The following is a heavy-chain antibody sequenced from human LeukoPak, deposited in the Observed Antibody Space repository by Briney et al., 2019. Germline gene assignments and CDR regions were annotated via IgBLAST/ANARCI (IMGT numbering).Heavy chain of an antibody. V-gene: IGHV3-21*01. CDR1: GFTFSSYS. Sequence: GGSLRLSCAASGFTFSSYSMNWVRQAPGKGLEWVSSISSSSSYIYYADSVKGRFTISRDNAKNSLYLQMNSLRAEDTAVYYCARPRNLRSGVDAFDIWGQGTMVTVSS. J-gene: IGHJ3*02. CDR3: ARPRNLRSGVDAFDI. CDR2: ISSSSSYI. D-gene: IGHD3-10*01.